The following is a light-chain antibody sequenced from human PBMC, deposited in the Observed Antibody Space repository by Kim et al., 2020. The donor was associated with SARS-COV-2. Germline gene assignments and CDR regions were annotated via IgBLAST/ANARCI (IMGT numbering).Light chain of an antibody. J-gene: IGLJ1*01. V-gene: IGLV3-21*04. CDR1: NIGSKS. CDR2: YDS. Sequence: GKTARISCGGNNIGSKSVQWYQQKPGQAPVLVIYYDSDRPSGIPERFSGSNSGNTATLTISRVEAGDEADYYCQVWDSSSDLSYVFGTGTKVTVL. CDR3: QVWDSSSDLSYV.